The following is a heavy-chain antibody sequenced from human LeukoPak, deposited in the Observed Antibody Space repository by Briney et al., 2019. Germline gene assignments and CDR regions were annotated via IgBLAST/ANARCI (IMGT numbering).Heavy chain of an antibody. J-gene: IGHJ4*02. CDR2: IRSKANSYAT. V-gene: IGHV3-73*01. CDR1: GFTFSGSA. CDR3: TRHHQGAVGATDY. Sequence: GGSLRLSCAASGFTFSGSAMHWARQASGKGLEWVGRIRSKANSYATAYAASVKGRFTISRDDSKNTAYLQMNSLKTEDTAVYYCTRHHQGAVGATDYWGQGTLVTVSS. D-gene: IGHD1-26*01.